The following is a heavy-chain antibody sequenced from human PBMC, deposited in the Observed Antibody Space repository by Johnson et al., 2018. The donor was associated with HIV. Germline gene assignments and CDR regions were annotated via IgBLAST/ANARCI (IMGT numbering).Heavy chain of an antibody. V-gene: IGHV3-30*03. Sequence: QVHLVESGGGVVQPGKSLTLSCVASGLSFSNFGIHWVRQAPGKGPEWVAVISFDGNLKKYADSVKGRFTMSRDNSKNTIYLQTNSLRREDTAFYYCARDESGYDEGFDAFDIWGQGTVVTVSS. CDR1: GLSFSNFG. CDR2: ISFDGNLK. D-gene: IGHD5-12*01. CDR3: ARDESGYDEGFDAFDI. J-gene: IGHJ3*02.